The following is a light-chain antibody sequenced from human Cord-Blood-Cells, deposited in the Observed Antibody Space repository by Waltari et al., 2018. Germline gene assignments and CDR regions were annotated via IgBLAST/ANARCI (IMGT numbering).Light chain of an antibody. CDR3: QQYNNWTPKYT. Sequence: EIVITHSPATLSVSPGERATLSCRASQSLSSNLAWYQQKPGQAPRPLIYGASTRATGIPARFSGSGSGTEFTLTISSLQSEDFAVYYCQQYNNWTPKYTFGQGTKLEIK. CDR1: QSLSSN. V-gene: IGKV3-15*01. J-gene: IGKJ2*01. CDR2: GAS.